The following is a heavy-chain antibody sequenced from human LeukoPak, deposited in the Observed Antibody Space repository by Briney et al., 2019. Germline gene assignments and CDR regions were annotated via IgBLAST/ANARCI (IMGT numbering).Heavy chain of an antibody. CDR2: ISGSSRST. Sequence: SGGSLRLSCAASGFTFSNYAMNWVRQAPGKGLEWVSGISGSSRSTFYADSVKGRFTISRDNSKNTVYLQMNSLRAEDTAVYYCAKDQVVITTAGSWFDPWGQGTLVTVSS. J-gene: IGHJ5*02. CDR3: AKDQVVITTAGSWFDP. V-gene: IGHV3-23*01. D-gene: IGHD3-22*01. CDR1: GFTFSNYA.